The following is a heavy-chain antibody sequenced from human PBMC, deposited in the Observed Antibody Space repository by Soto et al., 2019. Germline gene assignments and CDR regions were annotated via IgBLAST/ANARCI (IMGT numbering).Heavy chain of an antibody. Sequence: PGGSLRLSCAASGFPFSSYAMSWVRQAPGKGLEWVSAISGRGGSTYYADSVKGRFTTSRDNPKNTRYLQMNSLRARDTAVNYSGNNRILEWLFNYWGQGTLVTVSS. CDR2: ISGRGGST. V-gene: IGHV3-23*01. CDR3: GNNRILEWLFNY. J-gene: IGHJ4*02. CDR1: GFPFSSYA. D-gene: IGHD3-3*01.